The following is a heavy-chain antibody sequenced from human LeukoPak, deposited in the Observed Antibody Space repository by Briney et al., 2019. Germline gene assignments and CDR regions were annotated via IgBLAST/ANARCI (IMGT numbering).Heavy chain of an antibody. CDR2: IYTSGST. CDR3: RAYYYDSSGQPIDY. CDR1: GGSISSSSYY. J-gene: IGHJ4*02. V-gene: IGHV4-39*07. Sequence: SETLSLTCTVSGGSISSSSYYWGWIRQPPGKGLEWIGRIYTSGSTNYNPSLKSRVTMSVDTSKNQFSLKLSSVTAADTAVYYCRAYYYDSSGQPIDYWGQGTLVTVSS. D-gene: IGHD3-22*01.